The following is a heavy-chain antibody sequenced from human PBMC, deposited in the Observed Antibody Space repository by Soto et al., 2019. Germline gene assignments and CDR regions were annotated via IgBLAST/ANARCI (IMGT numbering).Heavy chain of an antibody. CDR1: GGSFSGYY. Sequence: QVQLQQWGAGLLKPSETLSLTCAVYGGSFSGYYWSWIRQPPGKGLEWIGEINHSGSTNYNPSLKSRVTISVDTSKNQFSLKLSSVTAADTAVYYCARGRWPHYYYYGMDVWGQGTTVTVSS. CDR3: ARGRWPHYYYYGMDV. J-gene: IGHJ6*02. CDR2: INHSGST. V-gene: IGHV4-34*01.